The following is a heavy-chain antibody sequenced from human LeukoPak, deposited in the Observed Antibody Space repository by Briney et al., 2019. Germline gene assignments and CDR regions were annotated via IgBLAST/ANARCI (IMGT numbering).Heavy chain of an antibody. CDR3: ARADYCSGGSCRGLGGYFFDY. D-gene: IGHD2-15*01. CDR1: AYTFTDYY. CDR2: INPNSGRT. J-gene: IGHJ4*02. Sequence: ASVKVSCKTSAYTFTDYYIHWVRQAPGQGLEWMGWINPNSGRTNCAQEFQGRVTMTRDTSFRTAYMGLSSLRSDDTAVYYCARADYCSGGSCRGLGGYFFDYWGQGTLLTVSS. V-gene: IGHV1-2*02.